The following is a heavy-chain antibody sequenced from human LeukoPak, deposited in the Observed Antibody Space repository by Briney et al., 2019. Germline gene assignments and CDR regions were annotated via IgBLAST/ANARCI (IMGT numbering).Heavy chain of an antibody. Sequence: PGGSLRLSCAASGFTFSDYYMSWIRQAPGKGLEWVSYISSSGSTIYYADSVKGRFTISRDNSKNTLYLQMNSLRAEDTAVYYCAKSPVPAAHYYYYYMDVWGKGTTVTVSS. CDR1: GFTFSDYY. J-gene: IGHJ6*03. D-gene: IGHD2-2*01. V-gene: IGHV3-11*01. CDR2: ISSSGSTI. CDR3: AKSPVPAAHYYYYYMDV.